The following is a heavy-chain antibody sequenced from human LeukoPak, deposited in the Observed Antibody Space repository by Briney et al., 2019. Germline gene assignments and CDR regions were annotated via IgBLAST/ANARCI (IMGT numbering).Heavy chain of an antibody. J-gene: IGHJ4*02. CDR2: IASNGGTK. CDR1: GLSFSTYT. CDR3: AREYCTTNSCYIWGLGY. V-gene: IGHV3-64*02. D-gene: IGHD2-2*02. Sequence: GGSLRLSCAASGLSFSTYTMRWVRQAPGKGLEYVSGIASNGGTKYYADSVKGRFTISRDNFKNTVYLQMDSLRTADMAVYYCAREYCTTNSCYIWGLGYWGQGTLVTVSS.